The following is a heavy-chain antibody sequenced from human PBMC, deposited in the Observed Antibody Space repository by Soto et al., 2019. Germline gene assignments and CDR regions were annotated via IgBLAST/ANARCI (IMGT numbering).Heavy chain of an antibody. CDR1: GYSFAGYW. J-gene: IGHJ4*02. V-gene: IGHV5-10-1*01. Sequence: GESLKISCKGSGYSFAGYWITWVRQKPVKGLEWMGRIDPSDSQTYYSPSFRGHVTISVTKSITTVFLQWSSLRASDTAMYYCARQIYDSDTGPNFQYYFDSWGQGTPVTVSS. CDR2: IDPSDSQT. D-gene: IGHD3-22*01. CDR3: ARQIYDSDTGPNFQYYFDS.